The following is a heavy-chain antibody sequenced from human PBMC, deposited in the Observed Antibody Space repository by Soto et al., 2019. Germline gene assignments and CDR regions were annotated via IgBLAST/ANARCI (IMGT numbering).Heavy chain of an antibody. Sequence: PSETLSLTCTVSGGSVSSGSYYWSWIRQPPGKGLEWIGYIYYSGSTNYNPSLKSRVTISVDTSKNQFSLKLSSVTAADTAVYYCGGGGQTETTFVDAFDIRAKRKMAT. J-gene: IGHJ3*02. D-gene: IGHD3-16*01. V-gene: IGHV4-61*01. CDR3: GGGGQTETTFVDAFDI. CDR2: IYYSGST. CDR1: GGSVSSGSYY.